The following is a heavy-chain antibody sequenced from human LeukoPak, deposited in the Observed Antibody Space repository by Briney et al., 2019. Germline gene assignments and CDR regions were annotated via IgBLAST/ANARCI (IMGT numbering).Heavy chain of an antibody. CDR2: IKTDGSTT. CDR1: GFTFSSSW. Sequence: GGSLRLSCAVSGFTFSSSWMHWVRQAPGKGLVWVSHIKTDGSTTAYADSVKGRFTISRDNAKNTLYLQMNSLRAEDTGVYYCARGNQRLPRSTPDYWGQGTLVTVSS. V-gene: IGHV3-74*01. CDR3: ARGNQRLPRSTPDY. D-gene: IGHD2-15*01. J-gene: IGHJ4*02.